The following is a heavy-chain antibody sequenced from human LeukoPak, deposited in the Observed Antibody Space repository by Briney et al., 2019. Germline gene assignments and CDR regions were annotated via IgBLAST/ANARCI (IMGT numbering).Heavy chain of an antibody. CDR3: ARGHIVVVSAAIEEIEY. D-gene: IGHD2-2*02. CDR1: GYTFTEYY. Sequence: VASVTVSFKASGYTFTEYYMHWVRPAPGQGRAGVGWINPNRGGTNYSQKLQGRVTITRDTPIRTAYMELSRLRSDDTAVYYCARGHIVVVSAAIEEIEYWGQGTLVTVSS. V-gene: IGHV1-2*02. J-gene: IGHJ4*02. CDR2: INPNRGGT.